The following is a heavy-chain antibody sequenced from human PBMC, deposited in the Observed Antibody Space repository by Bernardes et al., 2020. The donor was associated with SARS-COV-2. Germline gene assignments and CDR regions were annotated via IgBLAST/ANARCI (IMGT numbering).Heavy chain of an antibody. J-gene: IGHJ6*01. CDR2: IWHDGSNT. CDR3: GRDTSGQHPHFYYYGVDV. D-gene: IGHD3-10*01. V-gene: IGHV3-33*08. Sequence: GGSLRLSCAASGFTFSYYWMSWVRQAPGKGLEWVAVIWHDGSNTHYGDSVRGRFTISRDNSKDTVYLQMNSLRAEDTAVYYCGRDTSGQHPHFYYYGVDVWGQGTTVTVSS. CDR1: GFTFSYYW.